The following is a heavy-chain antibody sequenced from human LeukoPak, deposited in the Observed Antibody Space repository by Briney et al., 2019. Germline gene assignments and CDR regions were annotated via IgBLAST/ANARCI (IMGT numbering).Heavy chain of an antibody. D-gene: IGHD6-13*01. CDR3: TRVSSWFLDY. CDR2: IYNTGST. V-gene: IGHV3-53*01. J-gene: IGHJ4*02. CDR1: GLTLSDNY. Sequence: GGSLRLSCAASGLTLSDNYMSWVGQVPGKGLEWVSVIYNTGSTYYADSVKGRFTISRDNTKNTMYLQMNSLRVEDTAVYYCTRVSSWFLDYWGQGVLVSVSS.